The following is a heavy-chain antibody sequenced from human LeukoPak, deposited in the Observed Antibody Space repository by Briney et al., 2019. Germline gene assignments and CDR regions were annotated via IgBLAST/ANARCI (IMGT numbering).Heavy chain of an antibody. CDR1: GFTFDDYG. V-gene: IGHV3-20*04. Sequence: GGSLRVSCATSGFTFDDYGMSWVRQAPGKGLEWVSGINWNGGSTGYADSVRGRFAISRDNAQNSLYLQMNSLRAEDTAMYFCARVGSSTYFYYYMDVWGKGTTVTVSS. CDR3: ARVGSSTYFYYYMDV. J-gene: IGHJ6*03. D-gene: IGHD6-13*01. CDR2: INWNGGST.